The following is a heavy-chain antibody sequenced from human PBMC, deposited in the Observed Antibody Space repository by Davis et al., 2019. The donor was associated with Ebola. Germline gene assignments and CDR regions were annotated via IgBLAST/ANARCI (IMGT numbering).Heavy chain of an antibody. CDR2: ISGSGGST. J-gene: IGHJ4*02. D-gene: IGHD1-26*01. V-gene: IGHV3-23*01. Sequence: GESLKISCAASGFTFSSYAMSWVRQAPGKGLEWVSAISGSGGSTYYADSVKGRFIISRDNPKNTLYLQMNSLRAEDTAVYYCAKAGHCGNYCSFDSWGQGTLVTVSS. CDR3: AKAGHCGNYCSFDS. CDR1: GFTFSSYA.